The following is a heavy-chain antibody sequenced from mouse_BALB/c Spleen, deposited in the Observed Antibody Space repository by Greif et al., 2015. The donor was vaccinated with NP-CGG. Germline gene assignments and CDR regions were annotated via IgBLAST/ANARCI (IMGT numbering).Heavy chain of an antibody. Sequence: QVQLKESGPGLVAPSQSLSITCTVSGFSLTSYGVHWVRQPPGKGLEWLGVIWAGGSTNYNSALMSRLSISKDNSKSQVCLKMNSLQTDDTAMYYCARVYGYDGGMDYWGQGTSVTVSS. CDR1: GFSLTSYG. V-gene: IGHV2-9*02. CDR3: ARVYGYDGGMDY. CDR2: IWAGGST. J-gene: IGHJ4*01. D-gene: IGHD2-2*01.